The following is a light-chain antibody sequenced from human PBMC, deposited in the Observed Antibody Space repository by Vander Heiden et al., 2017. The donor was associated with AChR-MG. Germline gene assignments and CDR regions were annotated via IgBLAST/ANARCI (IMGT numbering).Light chain of an antibody. CDR2: GKN. V-gene: IGLV3-19*01. Sequence: SSELTPDPAVSVALGQTVRITCRGDSLRSYYANWYQQKPGQAPVLVIYGKNSRPSGIPDRFSGSSSGNTASLTITGAQAEDEADYYCNSRDSSGNHLVFGGGTKLTVL. CDR3: NSRDSSGNHLV. J-gene: IGLJ2*01. CDR1: SLRSYY.